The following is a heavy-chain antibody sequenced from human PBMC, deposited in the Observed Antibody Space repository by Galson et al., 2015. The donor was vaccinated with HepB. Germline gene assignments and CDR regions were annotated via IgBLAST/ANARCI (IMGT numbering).Heavy chain of an antibody. CDR1: SETFSSYA. J-gene: IGHJ4*02. CDR3: ATDPHDYPFLTAGPGGY. Sequence: KFSCKASSETFSSYAITWVRQAPGQGLEWMGKILPMFGTEDYAQKFQGRVTITADESANTAYLEMTGLKSDDTAVYYCATDPHDYPFLTAGPGGYWGQGTLVTVAS. V-gene: IGHV1-69*15. D-gene: IGHD3-16*01. CDR2: ILPMFGTE.